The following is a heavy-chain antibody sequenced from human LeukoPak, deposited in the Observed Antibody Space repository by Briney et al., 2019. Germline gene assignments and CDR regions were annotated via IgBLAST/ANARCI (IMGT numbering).Heavy chain of an antibody. Sequence: PGRSLRLSCAASGFTFSSYGMHWVRQAPGKGLEWVAVIWYDGNNKYYAGSVKGRFTISRDNSKNTLYLQMNSLRAEDTAVYYCAKDSEIAAAGSYWYFDLWGRGTLVTVSS. CDR2: IWYDGNNK. J-gene: IGHJ2*01. D-gene: IGHD6-13*01. V-gene: IGHV3-33*06. CDR1: GFTFSSYG. CDR3: AKDSEIAAAGSYWYFDL.